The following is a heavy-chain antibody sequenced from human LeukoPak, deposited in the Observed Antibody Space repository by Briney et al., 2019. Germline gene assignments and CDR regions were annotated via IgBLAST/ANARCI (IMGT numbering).Heavy chain of an antibody. CDR2: IRYDGSSK. CDR3: AKDIESGSYYAFDI. D-gene: IGHD1-26*01. J-gene: IGHJ3*02. Sequence: GGSLRLSCTASGFTFSNYAMSWVRQAPGKGLEWVAFIRYDGSSKYYADSVKGRFTISRDNSKNTLYLQMNSLRAEDTAVYYCAKDIESGSYYAFDIWGQGTMVTVSS. V-gene: IGHV3-30*02. CDR1: GFTFSNYA.